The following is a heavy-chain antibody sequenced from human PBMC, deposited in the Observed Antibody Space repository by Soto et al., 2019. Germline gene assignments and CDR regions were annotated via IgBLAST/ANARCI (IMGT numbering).Heavy chain of an antibody. Sequence: GGSLRLSCSASGFIFSSHLMHWVRQSAEKGLVWVSRINSDGSSTAYADSAKGRFTISRDNAKNTLYLQVNSLRVEDTAVYYCARDRPDISNPTDHPMFDYWGQGTQVTVSS. CDR2: INSDGSST. V-gene: IGHV3-74*01. CDR1: GFIFSSHL. D-gene: IGHD2-2*01. CDR3: ARDRPDISNPTDHPMFDY. J-gene: IGHJ4*02.